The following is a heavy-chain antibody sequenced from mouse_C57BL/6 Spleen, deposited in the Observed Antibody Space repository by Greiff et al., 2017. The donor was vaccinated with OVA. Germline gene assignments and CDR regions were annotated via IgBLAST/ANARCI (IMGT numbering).Heavy chain of an antibody. CDR3: ARRSYEAWFAY. CDR2: ISNGGGST. V-gene: IGHV5-12*01. CDR1: GFTFSDYY. J-gene: IGHJ3*01. Sequence: EVMLVESGGGLVQPGGSLKLSCAASGFTFSDYYMYWVRQTPEKRLEWVAYISNGGGSTYYPDTVKGRFTISRDNAKNTLYLQMSRLKSEDTAMYYCARRSYEAWFAYWGQGTLVTVSA. D-gene: IGHD2-12*01.